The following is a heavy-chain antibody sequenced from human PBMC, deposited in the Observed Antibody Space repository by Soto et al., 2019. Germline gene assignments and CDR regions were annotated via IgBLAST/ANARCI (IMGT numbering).Heavy chain of an antibody. Sequence: SEKVSCKASGGTFSSYAISWVRQAPGQGIEWMGGIXPIXXTXXXXXKXXGRVTITADESTSTAYMELSSLRSEDTAVYYCARWDLGYCSSTSCHTWGQGTLVTVSS. CDR2: IXPIXXTX. J-gene: IGHJ5*02. CDR1: GGTFSSYA. CDR3: ARWDLGYCSSTSCHT. D-gene: IGHD2-2*01. V-gene: IGHV1-69*13.